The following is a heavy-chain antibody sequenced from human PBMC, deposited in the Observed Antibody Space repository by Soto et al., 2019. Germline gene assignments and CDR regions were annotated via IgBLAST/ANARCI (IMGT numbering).Heavy chain of an antibody. Sequence: QVQLVQSGAEVKKPGASVKVSCKASGYTFTSYAIHWVRQAPGQRLEWMGWISPGNGNTKYSQKFQGRVTITMDTSASTAYMELSSLRSEDTAVYYCARANGAFDIWGQGTMVTVSS. D-gene: IGHD2-8*01. J-gene: IGHJ3*02. CDR1: GYTFTSYA. CDR2: ISPGNGNT. V-gene: IGHV1-3*01. CDR3: ARANGAFDI.